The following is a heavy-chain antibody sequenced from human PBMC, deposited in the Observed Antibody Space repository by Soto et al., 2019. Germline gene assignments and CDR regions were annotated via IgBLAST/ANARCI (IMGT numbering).Heavy chain of an antibody. D-gene: IGHD6-13*01. CDR3: VRRHVSATGIDWFDP. V-gene: IGHV1-3*01. CDR1: GYTFTSYG. CDR2: INAANGDT. Sequence: ASVKVSWKASGYTFTSYGIHWVRQAPGQRLEWMGWINAANGDTKYSPKFQGRVTITRDTSASTAYMELSSLRSEDTAVYYCVRRHVSATGIDWFDPWGQGTLVTVSS. J-gene: IGHJ5*02.